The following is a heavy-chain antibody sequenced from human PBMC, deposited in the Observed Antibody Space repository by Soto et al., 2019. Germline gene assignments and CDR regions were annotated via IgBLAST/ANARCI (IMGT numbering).Heavy chain of an antibody. V-gene: IGHV1-3*01. CDR2: INAGNGNT. J-gene: IGHJ4*02. CDR3: ARDGSSSGWYYFDY. CDR1: GYTFTSYA. D-gene: IGHD6-19*01. Sequence: ASVKVSCKASGYTFTSYAMHWVRQAPGQRLEWMGWINAGNGNTKYSQKFQGRVTITRDTSASTAYMELSSLRSEDTAVYYCARDGSSSGWYYFDYWGQGTLVTVS.